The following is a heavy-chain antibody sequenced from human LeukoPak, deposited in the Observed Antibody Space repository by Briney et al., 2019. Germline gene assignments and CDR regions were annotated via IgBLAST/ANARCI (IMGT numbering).Heavy chain of an antibody. Sequence: GGSLRLSCAASGFTFSNYWMTWVRQAPGKGLEWVANIKKDGSDKYYVDSVKGRFTISRDNAQNSLYLQMRSLRVEDTAVYYCASGGGSYHWGQGTLVTVSS. CDR2: IKKDGSDK. D-gene: IGHD1-26*01. J-gene: IGHJ5*02. V-gene: IGHV3-7*01. CDR1: GFTFSNYW. CDR3: ASGGGSYH.